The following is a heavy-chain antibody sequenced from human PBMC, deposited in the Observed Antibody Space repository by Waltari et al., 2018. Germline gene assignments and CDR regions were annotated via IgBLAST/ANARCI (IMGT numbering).Heavy chain of an antibody. D-gene: IGHD6-19*01. CDR3: ARDSSGGHYYYYGMDV. Sequence: QVQLVQSGAEVKKPGSSVKVSCKASGGTFSSYTISWVRQAPGQGLEWMGRIIPYLCIANYAQKFQGRVTITADKSTSTAYMELSSLRSEDTAVYYCARDSSGGHYYYYGMDVWGQGTTVTVSS. CDR2: IIPYLCIA. J-gene: IGHJ6*02. CDR1: GGTFSSYT. V-gene: IGHV1-69*08.